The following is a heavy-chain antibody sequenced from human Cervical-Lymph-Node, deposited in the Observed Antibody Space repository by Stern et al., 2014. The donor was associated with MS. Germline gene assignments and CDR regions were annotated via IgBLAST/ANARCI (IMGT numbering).Heavy chain of an antibody. J-gene: IGHJ3*01. CDR3: TRKGVAVRDAFDV. Sequence: VQLEESGPGLVKPSETLSLSCSVSGGSISPNYWSWVRQAPGKGLEWLGHVYPTGRTDYNPPLKTRGTISVDLAKNTFSLNLTSVTAADTAIYFCTRKGVAVRDAFDVWGQGTMAIVSS. D-gene: IGHD6-19*01. CDR2: VYPTGRT. CDR1: GGSISPNY. V-gene: IGHV4-4*07.